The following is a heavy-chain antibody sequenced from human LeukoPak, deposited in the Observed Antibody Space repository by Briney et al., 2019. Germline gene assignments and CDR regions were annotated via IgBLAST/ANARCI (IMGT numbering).Heavy chain of an antibody. CDR2: ISAYNGNT. D-gene: IGHD3-22*01. Sequence: ASVKVSCKASGYTFTSYGISWVRRAPGQGLEWMGWISAYNGNTNYAQKLQGRVTMTTDTSTSTAYMELRSLRSDDTAVYYCARVGDYYDSSGFAYAFDIWGQGTMVTVSS. V-gene: IGHV1-18*01. J-gene: IGHJ3*02. CDR3: ARVGDYYDSSGFAYAFDI. CDR1: GYTFTSYG.